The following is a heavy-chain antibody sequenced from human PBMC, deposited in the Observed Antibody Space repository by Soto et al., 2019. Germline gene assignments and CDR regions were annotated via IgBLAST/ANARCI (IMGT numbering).Heavy chain of an antibody. V-gene: IGHV3-72*01. Sequence: RLSCAASGFIFHEHDMHWVRQAPGKGLEWVGRSRNKAYSYITEYDASVKGRFTISRDDSRNSMYLQMNSLKTEDTAVYFCTRGYNNGWYSDSWGQGAMVTVYS. D-gene: IGHD6-19*01. CDR3: TRGYNNGWYSDS. J-gene: IGHJ4*02. CDR2: SRNKAYSYIT. CDR1: GFIFHEHD.